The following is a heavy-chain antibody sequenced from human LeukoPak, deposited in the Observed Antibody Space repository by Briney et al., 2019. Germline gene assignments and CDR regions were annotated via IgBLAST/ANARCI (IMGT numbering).Heavy chain of an antibody. V-gene: IGHV1-18*01. CDR1: GYTFTDYG. J-gene: IGHJ3*02. CDR3: ARDPRHMVTTKYNAFDI. CDR2: TSPYNGNT. Sequence: ASVKVSCKTSGYTFTDYGFSWVRQAPGQGLEWMGWTSPYNGNTRYTQKFQDRVTMTTDTSAGTAYMELRSLRSDDTAVYYCARDPRHMVTTKYNAFDIWGQGTMVTVSS. D-gene: IGHD4-17*01.